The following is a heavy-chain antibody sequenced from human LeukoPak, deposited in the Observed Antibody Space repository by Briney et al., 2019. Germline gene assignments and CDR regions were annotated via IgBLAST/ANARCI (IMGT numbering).Heavy chain of an antibody. V-gene: IGHV3-7*01. CDR2: IKQDGSEK. CDR1: GFTFSCFW. CDR3: ARKDTLFGVT. D-gene: IGHD3-3*01. Sequence: GGSLRLSCAASGFTFSCFWMGWVRQAPGKWLEWVANIKQDGSEKYYVDSVKGRFTISRDNAKNSLYLQMNSLRAEDTAVYYCARKDTLFGVTWGQGTLVTVSS. J-gene: IGHJ5*02.